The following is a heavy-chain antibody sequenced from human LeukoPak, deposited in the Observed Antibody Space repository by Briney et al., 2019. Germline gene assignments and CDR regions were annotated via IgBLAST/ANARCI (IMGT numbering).Heavy chain of an antibody. CDR3: ARKDFSSGSFNY. D-gene: IGHD3-22*01. J-gene: IGHJ4*02. CDR1: GFPFNVYY. V-gene: IGHV3-11*04. CDR2: IGLNGYPL. Sequence: PGGSLRLSCAVSGFPFNVYYMSWIRQAPGKGLEWISYIGLNGYPLDYADSVKGRFTISRDNANNLLHLDMDSLTAEDTAVYYCARKDFSSGSFNYWGQGSLVTVSS.